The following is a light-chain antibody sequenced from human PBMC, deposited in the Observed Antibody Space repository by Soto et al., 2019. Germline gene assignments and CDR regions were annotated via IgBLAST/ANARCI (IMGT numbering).Light chain of an antibody. CDR2: SNN. J-gene: IGLJ2*01. V-gene: IGLV1-40*01. CDR3: QSYDNTLGTLV. Sequence: QPVLTQPRSVSGAPGQKVTISCTGSSSNLGAPRDVHWYQQLLGAAPRLLIFSNNNRPPGVPDRSSGSKSATSASLAIAGLQADDEGNYYCQSYDNTLGTLVFGGGTKLTVL. CDR1: SSNLGAPRD.